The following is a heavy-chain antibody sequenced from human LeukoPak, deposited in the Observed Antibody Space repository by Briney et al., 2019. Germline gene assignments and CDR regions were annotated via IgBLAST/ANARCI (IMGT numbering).Heavy chain of an antibody. J-gene: IGHJ4*02. CDR2: INPNSGGT. V-gene: IGHV1-2*02. D-gene: IGHD5-18*01. CDR3: ARDKRETAMEDY. Sequence: ASVKVSCKASGYTFTGYYMHWVRQAPGQGLEWMGWINPNSGGTNYAQKFQGRVIMTRDTSISTAYMELSRLRSDDTAVYYCARDKRETAMEDYWGQGTLVTVSS. CDR1: GYTFTGYY.